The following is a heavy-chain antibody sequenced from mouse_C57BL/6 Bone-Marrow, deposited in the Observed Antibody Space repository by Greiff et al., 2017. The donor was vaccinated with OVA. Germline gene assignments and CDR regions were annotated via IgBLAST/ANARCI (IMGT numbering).Heavy chain of an antibody. Sequence: VKLQQPGAELVRPGTSVKLSCKASGYTFTSYWMHWVKQRPGQGLEWIGVIDPSDSYTNYNQKFKGKATLTVDTSSSTAYMQLSSLTSEDSAVYYCARWLLPYAMDYWGQGTSVTVSS. D-gene: IGHD2-3*01. V-gene: IGHV1-59*01. CDR2: IDPSDSYT. CDR3: ARWLLPYAMDY. J-gene: IGHJ4*01. CDR1: GYTFTSYW.